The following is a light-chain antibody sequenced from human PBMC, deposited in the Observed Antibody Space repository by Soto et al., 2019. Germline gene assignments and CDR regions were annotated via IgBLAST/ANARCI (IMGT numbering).Light chain of an antibody. V-gene: IGLV2-14*01. CDR2: EVS. CDR3: SSYTNSGTRV. J-gene: IGLJ1*01. CDR1: SSDAGGYNY. Sequence: QSVLTQPASVSGSPGQSITISCTGTSSDAGGYNYVSWYQQHPGKAPKLIIYEVSNRPSGVSNRFSGSKSGNTASLTISGLQAEDVADYYCSSYTNSGTRVFGTGTKVTVL.